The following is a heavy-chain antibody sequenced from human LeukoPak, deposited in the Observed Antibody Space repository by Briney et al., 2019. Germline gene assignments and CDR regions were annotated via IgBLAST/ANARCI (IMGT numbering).Heavy chain of an antibody. D-gene: IGHD3-10*01. CDR1: GHSISSSSYY. CDR2: IYYSGST. Sequence: PSETLSLICTVSGHSISSSSYYWSWIRQPPGKGLEWIEYIYYSGSTNYNPSLKSRVTISVDTSKNQFSLKLSSVTAADTAVYYCARTTMVRGTYYMDVWGKGTTVTISS. V-gene: IGHV4-61*01. CDR3: ARTTMVRGTYYMDV. J-gene: IGHJ6*03.